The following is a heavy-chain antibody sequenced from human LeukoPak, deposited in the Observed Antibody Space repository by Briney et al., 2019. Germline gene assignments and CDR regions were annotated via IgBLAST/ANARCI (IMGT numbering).Heavy chain of an antibody. CDR1: GYTFTSNY. Sequence: GASVKVSCKAFGYTFTSNYMHWVRQAPGQGPEWMGVISPSGGSTTYAQKFQGRVTLTRDMSTSTDYLELSSLRSEDTAVYYCAREGAGYWYFDLWGRGTLVTVSS. CDR3: AREGAGYWYFDL. V-gene: IGHV1-46*01. J-gene: IGHJ2*01. D-gene: IGHD1-26*01. CDR2: ISPSGGST.